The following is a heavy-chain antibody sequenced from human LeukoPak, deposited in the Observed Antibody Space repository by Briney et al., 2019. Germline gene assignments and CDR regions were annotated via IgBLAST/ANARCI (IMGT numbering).Heavy chain of an antibody. V-gene: IGHV3-9*03. CDR3: ARDRYGDYACSGFDY. Sequence: PGGSLRLSCAASGFTLDDYAMHWVRHAPGKGLEGVSGISWDSGSIGYADSVKGRFTISRDNAKNSLYLQMNSLRAEDMALYYCARDRYGDYACSGFDYWGQGTLVTVSS. J-gene: IGHJ4*02. CDR2: ISWDSGSI. CDR1: GFTLDDYA. D-gene: IGHD4-17*01.